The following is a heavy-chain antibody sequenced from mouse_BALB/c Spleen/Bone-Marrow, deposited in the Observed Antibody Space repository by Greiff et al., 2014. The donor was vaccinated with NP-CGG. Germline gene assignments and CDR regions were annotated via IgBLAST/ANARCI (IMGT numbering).Heavy chain of an antibody. V-gene: IGHV1-76*01. CDR3: ARTSNPSMDY. D-gene: IGHD2-5*01. CDR1: GYIFTSYW. Sequence: QVHVKQSGAELVRPGASVKLSCKTSGYIFTSYWTHWVQQRSGQGLEWIARIYPGTGSSYYNEKFKGKATLTADKSSSTAYMQLNSLKSEDSAVYFCARTSNPSMDYWGQGTSVTVSS. J-gene: IGHJ4*01. CDR2: IYPGTGSS.